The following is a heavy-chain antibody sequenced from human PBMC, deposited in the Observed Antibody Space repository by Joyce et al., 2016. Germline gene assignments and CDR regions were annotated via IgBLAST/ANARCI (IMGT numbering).Heavy chain of an antibody. CDR1: GFTFSNYG. CDR3: AKDRNSGRRFLGWAYFDY. V-gene: IGHV3-30*18. D-gene: IGHD3-3*01. CDR2: ISFDGSKK. Sequence: QVQLVESGGGVVQPGRSLRLSCAASGFTFSNYGMHWVRQAPGKGLEWVAVISFDGSKKYNADAVKGRFTISRDKATKTLYLEMNSLRAEDTAIYYWAKDRNSGRRFLGWAYFDYWGQGALVTVSS. J-gene: IGHJ4*02.